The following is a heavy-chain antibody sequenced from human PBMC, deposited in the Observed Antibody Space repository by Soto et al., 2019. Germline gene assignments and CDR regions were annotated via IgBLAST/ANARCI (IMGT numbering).Heavy chain of an antibody. D-gene: IGHD3-3*01. V-gene: IGHV1-46*01. Sequence: ASVKVPCKASGYTFTSYYMHWVRQAPGQGLEWMGIINPSGGSTSYAQKFQGRVTMTRDTSTSTVYMELSSLRSEDTAVYYCARDSFLVTDYYGMDVWGQGTTVTVSS. CDR2: INPSGGST. J-gene: IGHJ6*02. CDR1: GYTFTSYY. CDR3: ARDSFLVTDYYGMDV.